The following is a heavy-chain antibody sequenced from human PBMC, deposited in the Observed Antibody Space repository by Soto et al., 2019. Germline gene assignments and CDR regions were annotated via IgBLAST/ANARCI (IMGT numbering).Heavy chain of an antibody. CDR3: GRVFGAHNFVDW. D-gene: IGHD3-3*01. CDR2: IRYDESEQ. J-gene: IGHJ4*02. V-gene: IGHV3-7*01. CDR1: GFTFSGYW. Sequence: EVLLVESGGGLVQPGGSMRLSCAASGFTFSGYWMSRVRQAPGKGLEWVANIRYDESEQHYVDSVEGRFTISRDNAKNSLFLQMHSLRAEDTAVYFCGRVFGAHNFVDWWGQGTLVTVSS.